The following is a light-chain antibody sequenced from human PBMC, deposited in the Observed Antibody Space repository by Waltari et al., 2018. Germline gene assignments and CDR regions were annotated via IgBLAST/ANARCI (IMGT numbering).Light chain of an antibody. J-gene: IGKJ1*01. CDR3: QNHDRLPAT. CDR2: AAS. Sequence: EIVLTQSPGTLSLSPGERATLSCRASQSIGKYLVWYQEKPGQAPRLLIYAASSRATGVPDRFSGSGSGTDFRLTISRLEPEDVAVYYCQNHDRLPATFGQGTKVEIK. CDR1: QSIGKY. V-gene: IGKV3-20*01.